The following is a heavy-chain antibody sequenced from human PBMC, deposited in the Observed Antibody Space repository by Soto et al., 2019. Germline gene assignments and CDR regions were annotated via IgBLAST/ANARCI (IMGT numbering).Heavy chain of an antibody. Sequence: WGSLRLSCAACGFSFSSYSMNWVRQAPGKGLEWVSSISSSSSYIYYADSVKGRFTISRDNAKNSLYLQMNSLRAEDTAVYYCARDGSPVDIVATHDAFDIWGQGTMVTVSS. D-gene: IGHD5-12*01. CDR2: ISSSSSYI. CDR3: ARDGSPVDIVATHDAFDI. J-gene: IGHJ3*02. V-gene: IGHV3-21*01. CDR1: GFSFSSYS.